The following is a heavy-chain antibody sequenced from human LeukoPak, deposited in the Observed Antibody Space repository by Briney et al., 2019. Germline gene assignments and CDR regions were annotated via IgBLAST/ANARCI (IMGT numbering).Heavy chain of an antibody. J-gene: IGHJ4*02. CDR1: GFTFSTYW. D-gene: IGHD5-24*01. CDR2: MYYTGRT. V-gene: IGHV4-59*01. Sequence: GSLRLSCEASGFTFSTYWMTWVRQTPGKGLEWLGYMYYTGRTKYNPSLKSRVTFSLDMSKNQLSLKLDSVTAADTAMYYCTRITIHGNSDYWGQGTLVTVSS. CDR3: TRITIHGNSDY.